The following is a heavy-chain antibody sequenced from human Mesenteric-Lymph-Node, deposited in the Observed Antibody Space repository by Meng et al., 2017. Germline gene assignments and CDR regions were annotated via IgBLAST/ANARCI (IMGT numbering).Heavy chain of an antibody. V-gene: IGHV4-30-2*01. CDR2: IYHGVNI. J-gene: IGHJ5*02. D-gene: IGHD2-15*01. CDR3: VRDTRRGGGWFDP. Sequence: QLQESGSGLVRPSQTLSLPCAVSGDSITCCDYSWTWIRQPPGKGLEWIGYIYHGVNIYYTPSLRSRVTISVDKSRSQFSLKLTSVSAADTAVYYCVRDTRRGGGWFDPWGQGTLVTVSS. CDR1: GDSITCCDYS.